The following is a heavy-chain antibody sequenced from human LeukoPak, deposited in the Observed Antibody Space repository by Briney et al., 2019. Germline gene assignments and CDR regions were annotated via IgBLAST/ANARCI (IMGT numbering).Heavy chain of an antibody. J-gene: IGHJ4*02. CDR2: FDPEDGET. CDR3: ATWYSGRYYFDF. V-gene: IGHV1-24*01. Sequence: ASVKVSCKVSGYTLTELSMHWVRQAPGKGVEWMGGFDPEDGETIYAQQCQSRVTMTEDTSTDTAYMELSSLRYEETAAYYCATWYSGRYYFDFWGQGTLVTVSS. D-gene: IGHD1-26*01. CDR1: GYTLTELS.